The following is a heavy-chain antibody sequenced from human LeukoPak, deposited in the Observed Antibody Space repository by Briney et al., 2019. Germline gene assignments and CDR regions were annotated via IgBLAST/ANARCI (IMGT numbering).Heavy chain of an antibody. V-gene: IGHV4-30-4*08. CDR1: GGSISSGDSC. CDR2: IYYSRSP. CDR3: AKDVSMHGSDYRWYFDL. Sequence: PSETLSLTCTVSGGSISSGDSCWSWIRQPPGKGLECIGYIYYSRSPFYNPSLKSRVTISVDTSKNHFSLKLSSVTAADTAVYYCAKDVSMHGSDYRWYFDLWGRGTLVTVSS. D-gene: IGHD1-26*01. J-gene: IGHJ2*01.